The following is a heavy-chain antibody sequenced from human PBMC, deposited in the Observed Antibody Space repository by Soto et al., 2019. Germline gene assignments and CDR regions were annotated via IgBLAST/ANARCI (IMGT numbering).Heavy chain of an antibody. CDR1: GFPVSSYA. D-gene: IGHD3-22*01. CDR3: AKDPHFYDSSGNRDY. CDR2: ISGSGGST. Sequence: PGGSLRLSCAAPGFPVSSYAMSWVRQAPGKGLEWVSAISGSGGSTYYADSVKGRFTISRDNSKNTLYLQMNSLRAEDTAVYYCAKDPHFYDSSGNRDYWGQGTLVTVSS. V-gene: IGHV3-23*01. J-gene: IGHJ4*02.